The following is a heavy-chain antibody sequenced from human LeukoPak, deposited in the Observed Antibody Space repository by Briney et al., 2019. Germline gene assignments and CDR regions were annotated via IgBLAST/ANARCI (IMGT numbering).Heavy chain of an antibody. J-gene: IGHJ3*02. V-gene: IGHV3-48*01. CDR1: GFTFSSYS. CDR2: ISSSSSTI. D-gene: IGHD3-3*01. CDR3: ASIPFGVVINEAFDI. Sequence: PGGSLRLSCAASGFTFSSYSMNWVRQAPGKGLEWVSYISSSSSTIYYADSVKGRFTISRDNAKNSLYLQMNSLRAEDTAVYYRASIPFGVVINEAFDIWGQGTMVTVSS.